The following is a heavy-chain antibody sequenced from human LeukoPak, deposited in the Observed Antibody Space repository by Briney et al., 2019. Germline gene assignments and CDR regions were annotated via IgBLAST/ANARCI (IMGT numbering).Heavy chain of an antibody. J-gene: IGHJ4*02. CDR1: GFTFSSYA. V-gene: IGHV3-23*01. CDR3: AKALRARLLLSSFDY. CDR2: ISGSGGST. Sequence: GGSLRLSCAASGFTFSSYAMSWVRQAPGKGLEWVSAISGSGGSTYYADSVKGRFTISRDNSKNTLYLQMNSLRAEDTAVYYCAKALRARLLLSSFDYWGQGTLVTVSS. D-gene: IGHD2-15*01.